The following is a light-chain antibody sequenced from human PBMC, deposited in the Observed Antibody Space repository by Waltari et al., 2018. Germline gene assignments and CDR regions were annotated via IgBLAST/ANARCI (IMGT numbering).Light chain of an antibody. V-gene: IGLV1-40*01. J-gene: IGLJ3*02. Sequence: QSVLTQPPSVSGAPGQRVTISCTGSWSNIGAGYDVHWYQQLPGKAPTLLVVGVNTRPPGVPDRLCGSKSGTSASLAIPGLQPEDEADYYCQSFDSNVRGGVVFGGGTKVTVL. CDR2: GVN. CDR1: WSNIGAGYD. CDR3: QSFDSNVRGGVV.